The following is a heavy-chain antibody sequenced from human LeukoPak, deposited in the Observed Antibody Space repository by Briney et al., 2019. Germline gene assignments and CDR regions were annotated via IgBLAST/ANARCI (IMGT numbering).Heavy chain of an antibody. D-gene: IGHD3-22*01. Sequence: GGSLRLSCAASEFTFSSYVMAWVRQAPGKGLEWVSAISGSGGSTYYADSVKGRFTISRDNSKNTLYLQMNSLRAEDTAVYYCAKVLTYYYDSSGYATDYWGQGTLVTVSS. CDR1: EFTFSSYV. CDR2: ISGSGGST. CDR3: AKVLTYYYDSSGYATDY. J-gene: IGHJ4*02. V-gene: IGHV3-23*01.